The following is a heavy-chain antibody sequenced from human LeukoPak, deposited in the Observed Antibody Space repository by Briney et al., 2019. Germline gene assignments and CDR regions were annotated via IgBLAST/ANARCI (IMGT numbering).Heavy chain of an antibody. V-gene: IGHV4-34*01. CDR3: SRENGAFSPFGY. Sequence: PSETLSLTCAVYGGSFSGYYWSWIRQPPGKGLEWIGEISLTGLTHYNPSLGSRVTVSLDKSKNQLSLNLTSVTAADTAVYYCSRENGAFSPFGYWGQGTLVTVLS. J-gene: IGHJ4*02. CDR2: ISLTGLT. CDR1: GGSFSGYY. D-gene: IGHD2-8*01.